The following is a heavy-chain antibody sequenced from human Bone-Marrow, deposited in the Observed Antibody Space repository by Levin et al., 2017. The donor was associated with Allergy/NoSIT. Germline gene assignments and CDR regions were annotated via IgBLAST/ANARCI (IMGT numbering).Heavy chain of an antibody. V-gene: IGHV1-69*04. J-gene: IGHJ6*02. CDR2: IIPVLRTS. CDR1: GDTFSNYA. CDR3: VRDRHTPAEAGTRSYFYGLDV. D-gene: IGHD6-13*01. Sequence: PAASVKVSCKISGDTFSNYAIGWVRQAPGQGLEWVGRIIPVLRTSNYAQKFQGRVTIVADRSTSAAYMELTSLRSDDTAVYYCVRDRHTPAEAGTRSYFYGLDVWGPGTAVTVSS.